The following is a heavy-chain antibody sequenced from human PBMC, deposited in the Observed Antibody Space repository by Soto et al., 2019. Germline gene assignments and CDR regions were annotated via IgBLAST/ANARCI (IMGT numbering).Heavy chain of an antibody. V-gene: IGHV4-34*01. J-gene: IGHJ4*02. CDR3: ARVQTRYMTTVTSFDY. Sequence: SETLSLTCAVYGESFSGYYWSWIRQPPGKGLEWIVEINHSGSTNYNPSLKSRVTISVDTSKNQFSLKLSSVTAADTAVYYCARVQTRYMTTVTSFDYGGQGTLVTVSS. CDR1: GESFSGYY. D-gene: IGHD4-17*01. CDR2: INHSGST.